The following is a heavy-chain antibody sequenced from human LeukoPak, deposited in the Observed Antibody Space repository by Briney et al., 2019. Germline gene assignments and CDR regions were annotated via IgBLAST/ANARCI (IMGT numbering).Heavy chain of an antibody. V-gene: IGHV3-13*01. CDR2: IGTAGDT. CDR3: ARERSAAGIRWFDP. CDR1: GFTYSSYD. D-gene: IGHD6-13*01. J-gene: IGHJ5*02. Sequence: GGSLRLSCAASGFTYSSYDMHWVRQATGKGLEWVSAIGTAGDTYYPGSVKGRFTISRENAKNSLYLQMNSLRAEDTAVYYCARERSAAGIRWFDPWGQGTLVTVSS.